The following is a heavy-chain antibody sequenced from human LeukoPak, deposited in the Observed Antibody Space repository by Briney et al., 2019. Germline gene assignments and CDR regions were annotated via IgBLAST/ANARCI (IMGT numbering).Heavy chain of an antibody. Sequence: GGSLRLSCAASGFTFSNYWMHWVRQDPGKGLEWVSAISGSGGSTYYADSVKGRFTISRDNSKNTLYLQMNSLRAEDTAVYYCAKQVGSTSYYYFDYWGQGTLVTVSS. V-gene: IGHV3-23*01. CDR1: GFTFSNYW. J-gene: IGHJ4*02. CDR3: AKQVGSTSYYYFDY. D-gene: IGHD2-2*01. CDR2: ISGSGGST.